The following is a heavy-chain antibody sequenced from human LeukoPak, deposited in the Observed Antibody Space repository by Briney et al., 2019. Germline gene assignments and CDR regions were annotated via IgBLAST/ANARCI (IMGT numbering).Heavy chain of an antibody. CDR3: AKHAVTSVTTTRAFDI. Sequence: SETLTLTCTVSGDSISSYYWRWIRQPPGKGLEWIGFFLHNGYTNYNPPLKSRVTTSVDTSKNHFSLKLSSMTPADTAVYYCAKHAVTSVTTTRAFDIWGQGTMVTVSS. J-gene: IGHJ3*02. CDR1: GDSISSYY. CDR2: FLHNGYT. V-gene: IGHV4-59*08. D-gene: IGHD4-17*01.